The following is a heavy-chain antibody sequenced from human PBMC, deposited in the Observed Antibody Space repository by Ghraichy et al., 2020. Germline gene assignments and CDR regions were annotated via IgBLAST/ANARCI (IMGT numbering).Heavy chain of an antibody. D-gene: IGHD1-7*01. V-gene: IGHV3-15*01. CDR1: GFTFSNAW. Sequence: GGSLRLSCAASGFTFSNAWMSWVRQAPGKGLEWVGRIKSKTDGGTTDYAAPVKGRFTISRDDSKNTLYLQMNSLKTEDTAMYYCTTGLTRITGTTRVVDYWGQGTLVTVSS. CDR2: IKSKTDGGTT. J-gene: IGHJ4*02. CDR3: TTGLTRITGTTRVVDY.